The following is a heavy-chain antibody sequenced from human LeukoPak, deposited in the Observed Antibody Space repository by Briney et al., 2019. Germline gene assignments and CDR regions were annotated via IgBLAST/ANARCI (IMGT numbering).Heavy chain of an antibody. CDR1: GGSISSSSYY. V-gene: IGHV4-39*07. Sequence: SETLSLTCTVSGGSISSSSYYWGWIRQPPGKGLEWIGSIYYSGSTYYNPSLKSRVTISVDTSKNQFSLKLSSVTAADTAVYYCASGPWEWELGGWFDPWGQGTLVTVSS. CDR2: IYYSGST. J-gene: IGHJ5*02. CDR3: ASGPWEWELGGWFDP. D-gene: IGHD1-26*01.